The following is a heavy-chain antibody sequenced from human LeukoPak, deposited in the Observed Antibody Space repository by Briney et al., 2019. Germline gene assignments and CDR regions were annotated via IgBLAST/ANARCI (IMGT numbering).Heavy chain of an antibody. J-gene: IGHJ4*02. D-gene: IGHD6-13*01. Sequence: PGGSLRLSCAASGFTFSSYWMSWVSQAPGKGLEWVANIKQDGSEKYYVDSVKGRFTISRDNAKNSLYLQMNSLRAEDTAVYYCANNSSSWCYFDYWGQGTLVTVSS. CDR1: GFTFSSYW. CDR2: IKQDGSEK. V-gene: IGHV3-7*01. CDR3: ANNSSSWCYFDY.